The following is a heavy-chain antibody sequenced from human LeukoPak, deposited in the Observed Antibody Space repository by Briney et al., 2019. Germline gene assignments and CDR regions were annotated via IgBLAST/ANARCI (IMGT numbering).Heavy chain of an antibody. CDR2: ISSSSSYI. CDR3: ATSRYDSSGYYGIIAY. V-gene: IGHV3-21*01. D-gene: IGHD3-22*01. CDR1: GFTFSSYS. J-gene: IGHJ4*02. Sequence: GGSLRLSCAASGFTFSSYSMNWVRQAPGKGLEWVSSISSSSSYIYYADSVKGRFTISRDNAKNSLYLQMNSLRAEDTAVYYCATSRYDSSGYYGIIAYWGQGTLVTVSS.